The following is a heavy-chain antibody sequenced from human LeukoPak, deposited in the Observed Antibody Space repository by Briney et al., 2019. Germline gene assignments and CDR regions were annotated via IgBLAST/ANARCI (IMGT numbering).Heavy chain of an antibody. CDR2: INWSGKST. D-gene: IGHD2-2*01. CDR3: ARAPVTSPFYFDY. J-gene: IGHJ4*02. Sequence: GGSLRLSCTASGFVFDEHGMTWVRQVPGKGLEWVSGINWSGKSTSYGDPVRGRFTISRDNAKNSLSLQMDSLRAEDTALYYCARAPVTSPFYFDYWGQGTLVTVSS. V-gene: IGHV3-20*04. CDR1: GFVFDEHG.